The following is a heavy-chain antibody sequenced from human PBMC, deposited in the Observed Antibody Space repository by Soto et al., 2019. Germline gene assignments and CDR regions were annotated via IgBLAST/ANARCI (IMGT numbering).Heavy chain of an antibody. V-gene: IGHV1-69*01. CDR3: ARDGGRQSGWIDY. CDR2: IIPIFGTP. J-gene: IGHJ4*02. CDR1: GGTFSSYS. Sequence: QVQLVQSGAEVKKPGSSVKVSCKSSGGTFSSYSINWVRQAPGQWLEWMGEIIPIFGTPNYEQKFQGRVTITEEESTSTAYMDLSSLRSEDTAVYYCARDGGRQSGWIDYWGQGTLVTVSS. D-gene: IGHD1-26*01.